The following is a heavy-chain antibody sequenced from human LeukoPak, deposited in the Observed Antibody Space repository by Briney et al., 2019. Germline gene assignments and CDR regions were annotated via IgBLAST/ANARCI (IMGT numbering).Heavy chain of an antibody. CDR1: GFTFSSYS. CDR2: INPDDGST. Sequence: GGSLRLSCAASGFTFSSYSMNWVRQAPGKGLLWVSRINPDDGSTSYADSVKGRFTISRDNSRNTVYLHMNSLRAEDTAVYHCAKKQQAGTGWNYLDVWGTGTTVTVSS. J-gene: IGHJ6*03. D-gene: IGHD1-1*01. V-gene: IGHV3-74*01. CDR3: AKKQQAGTGWNYLDV.